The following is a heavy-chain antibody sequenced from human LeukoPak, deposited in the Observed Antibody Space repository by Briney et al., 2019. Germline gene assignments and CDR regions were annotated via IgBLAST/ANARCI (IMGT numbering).Heavy chain of an antibody. D-gene: IGHD6-13*01. J-gene: IGHJ4*02. Sequence: SETLSLTCTVSGGSISSYYWSWIRQPAGKGLEWIGRIYTSGSTNYNPSLKSRVTMSVDTSKNQFSLKLSSVTAADTAVYYCASSIAAAGDFDYWGQGTLVTVSS. CDR3: ASSIAAAGDFDY. CDR1: GGSISSYY. V-gene: IGHV4-4*07. CDR2: IYTSGST.